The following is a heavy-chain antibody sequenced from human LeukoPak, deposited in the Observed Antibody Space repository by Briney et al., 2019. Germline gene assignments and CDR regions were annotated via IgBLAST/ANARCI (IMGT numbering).Heavy chain of an antibody. J-gene: IGHJ4*02. D-gene: IGHD3-16*02. CDR2: IYYSGST. V-gene: IGHV4-59*08. CDR1: XXXXSXYY. Sequence: PSETLSLTCTXSXXXXSXYYWSWIRQPPGKGLEWIGYIYYSGSTNYNPSLKSRVTISVDTSKNQFSLKLSSVTAADTAVYYCARTVSGLNDYVWGSYRSRPPHYFDYWGQGTLVTVSS. CDR3: ARTVSGLNDYVWGSYRSRPPHYFDY.